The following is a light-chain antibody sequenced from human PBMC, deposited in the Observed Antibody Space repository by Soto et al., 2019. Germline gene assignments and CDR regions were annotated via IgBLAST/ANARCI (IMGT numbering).Light chain of an antibody. CDR1: TSNIGAGYD. CDR3: QSYDISLSAWV. V-gene: IGLV1-40*01. J-gene: IGLJ2*01. CDR2: RNT. Sequence: QPVLTQPPSVSGAPGQRVAISCTGSTSNIGAGYDVHWYQQLPGAAPKVLIYRNTIRPSGVPDRFAGSKSGTSASLAITGLQAEDEADYYCQSYDISLSAWVFGGGTKVTVL.